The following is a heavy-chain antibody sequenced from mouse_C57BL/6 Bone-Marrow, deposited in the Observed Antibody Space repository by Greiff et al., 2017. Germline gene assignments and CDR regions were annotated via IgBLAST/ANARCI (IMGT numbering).Heavy chain of an antibody. D-gene: IGHD2-2*01. CDR3: ARVGYNWFAY. Sequence: QVQLQQSGAELARPGASVKLSCKASGYTFTSYGISWVKQRTGQGLEWIGEIYPGGGNTYYNEKFKGKATLTADKSSSTAYMELRSLSSEDASVYFSARVGYNWFAYWGQGTLVTVSA. V-gene: IGHV1-81*01. J-gene: IGHJ3*01. CDR2: IYPGGGNT. CDR1: GYTFTSYG.